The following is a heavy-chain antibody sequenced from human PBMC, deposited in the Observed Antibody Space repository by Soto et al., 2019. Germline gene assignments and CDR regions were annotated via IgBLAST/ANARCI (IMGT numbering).Heavy chain of an antibody. D-gene: IGHD6-25*01. CDR3: AKVVSGGPLDY. CDR1: GVSINNYY. CDR2: IYYTGST. J-gene: IGHJ4*02. V-gene: IGHV4-59*01. Sequence: SETLSLTCTVSGVSINNYYWTWIRQPPGKRLEWIGAIYYTGSTTYNPSLRSRVTFSVDTSKNQFSLSLTSVTAADTAVYFCAKVVSGGPLDYWGQGTLVTVSS.